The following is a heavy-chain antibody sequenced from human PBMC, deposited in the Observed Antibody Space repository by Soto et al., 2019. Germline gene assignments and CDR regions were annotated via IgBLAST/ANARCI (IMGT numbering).Heavy chain of an antibody. J-gene: IGHJ4*02. CDR1: GFTFSSYA. CDR3: AREGSGIEAAGRVGRNYFDY. CDR2: ISYDGSNK. V-gene: IGHV3-30-3*01. Sequence: QVQLVESGGGVVQPGRSLRLSCAASGFTFSSYAMHWVRQAPGKGLEGVAVISYDGSNKYYADSVKGRFTISRYNSKKAMHLQINSLIAEDTAGYYCAREGSGIEAAGRVGRNYFDYWGQGTLVTVSS. D-gene: IGHD6-13*01.